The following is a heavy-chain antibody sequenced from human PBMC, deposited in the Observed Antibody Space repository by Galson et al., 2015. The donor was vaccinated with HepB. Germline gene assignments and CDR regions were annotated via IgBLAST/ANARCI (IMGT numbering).Heavy chain of an antibody. CDR2: IWYDGSNK. CDR3: ARTYYYGSGSYYSDCYFDY. D-gene: IGHD3-10*01. V-gene: IGHV3-33*08. J-gene: IGHJ4*02. CDR1: GFTFRSYG. Sequence: SLRLSCAASGFTFRSYGMHWVRQAPGKGLEWVAVIWYDGSNKYYADSVKGRFTISRDNSRNTLYLQMNNLRAGDTAVYYCARTYYYGSGSYYSDCYFDYWGQGTLVTVSS.